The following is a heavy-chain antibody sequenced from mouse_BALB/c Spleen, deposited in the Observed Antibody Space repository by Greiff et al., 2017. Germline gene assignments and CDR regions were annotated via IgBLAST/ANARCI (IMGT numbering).Heavy chain of an antibody. CDR2: IYPGNSDT. CDR1: GYTFTSYW. CDR3: TRTTVVPYDY. D-gene: IGHD1-1*01. J-gene: IGHJ2*01. V-gene: IGHV1-5*01. Sequence: EVQLQQSGTVLARPGASVKMSCTASGYTFTSYWMHWVKQRPGQGLEWIGAIYPGNSDTSYNQKFKGKAKLTAVTSTSTAYMELSSLTNEDSAVYYCTRTTVVPYDYGGQGTTLTVSS.